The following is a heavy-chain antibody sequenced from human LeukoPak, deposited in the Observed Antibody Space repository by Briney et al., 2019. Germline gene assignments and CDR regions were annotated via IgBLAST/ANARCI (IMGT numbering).Heavy chain of an antibody. D-gene: IGHD2-15*01. CDR2: VSTTGST. CDR1: GGSISGFY. Sequence: SETLSLTCTVSGGSISGFYWSWIRQPAGKGLEWIGRVSTTGSTNYNPSLKSRVTMSVDKSKNQFSLSLSSVTAADTAVYYCARGQGGSGSFTRFDPWGQGTLVTVAS. V-gene: IGHV4-4*07. J-gene: IGHJ5*02. CDR3: ARGQGGSGSFTRFDP.